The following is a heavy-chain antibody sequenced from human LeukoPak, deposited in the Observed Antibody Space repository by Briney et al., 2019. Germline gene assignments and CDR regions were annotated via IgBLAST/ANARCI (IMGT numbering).Heavy chain of an antibody. CDR2: ISSGGSTI. Sequence: GGSLRLSCAASGFTFSNYEMNWVRQAPGKELEWVSYISSGGSTIYYADSVKGRFTISRDNAKNSLYLQMNSLRAEDTAVYYCARGSYIIGVSYYYYYMDVWGKGTTVTISS. CDR1: GFTFSNYE. J-gene: IGHJ6*03. CDR3: ARGSYIIGVSYYYYYMDV. D-gene: IGHD3-10*01. V-gene: IGHV3-48*03.